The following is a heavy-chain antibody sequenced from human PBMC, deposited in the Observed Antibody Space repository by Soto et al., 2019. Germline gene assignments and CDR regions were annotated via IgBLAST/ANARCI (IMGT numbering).Heavy chain of an antibody. V-gene: IGHV1-2*04. CDR2: INPNSGGT. CDR3: ARGGPSRVHYYDSSGYYYVNY. CDR1: GYTFTSYG. D-gene: IGHD3-22*01. J-gene: IGHJ4*02. Sequence: ASVKVSCKASGYTFTSYGISWVRQAPGQGLEWMGWINPNSGGTNYAQKFQGWVTMTRDTSISTAYMELSRLRSDDTAVYYCARGGPSRVHYYDSSGYYYVNYWGQGTLVTVSS.